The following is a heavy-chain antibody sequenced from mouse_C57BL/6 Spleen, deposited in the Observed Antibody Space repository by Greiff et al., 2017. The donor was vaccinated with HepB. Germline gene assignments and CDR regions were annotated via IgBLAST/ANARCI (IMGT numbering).Heavy chain of an antibody. CDR3: AHLDSSGYDAMDY. D-gene: IGHD3-2*02. CDR2: ISDGGSYT. CDR1: GFTFSSYA. J-gene: IGHJ4*01. Sequence: EVQGVESGGGLVKPGGSLKLSCAASGFTFSSYAMSWVRQTPEKRLEWVATISDGGSYTYYPDNVKGRFTISRDNAKNNLYLQMSHLKSEDTAMYYCAHLDSSGYDAMDYWGQGTSVTVSS. V-gene: IGHV5-4*01.